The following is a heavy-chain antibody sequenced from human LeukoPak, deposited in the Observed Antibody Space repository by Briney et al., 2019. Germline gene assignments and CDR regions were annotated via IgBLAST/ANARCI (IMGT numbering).Heavy chain of an antibody. D-gene: IGHD1-1*01. V-gene: IGHV3-33*06. CDR2: IWYDGSNK. CDR1: GFTFSSYG. Sequence: GGSLRLSCAASGFTFSSYGMHWVRQAPGKGLEWVAVIWYDGSNKYYADSVKGRFTIFRDNSKNTLYLQMNSLRAEDTAVYYCAKEARGPTNYYFDYWGQGTLVTVSS. J-gene: IGHJ4*02. CDR3: AKEARGPTNYYFDY.